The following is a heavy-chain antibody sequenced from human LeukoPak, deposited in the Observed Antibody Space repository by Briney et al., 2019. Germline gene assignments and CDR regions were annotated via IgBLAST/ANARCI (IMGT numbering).Heavy chain of an antibody. V-gene: IGHV3-30*18. CDR2: MSYDGSNK. J-gene: IGHJ4*02. D-gene: IGHD5-18*01. CDR1: GFTFSSYG. Sequence: GGSLRLSCAASGFTFSSYGMHWVRQAPGKGLEWVAVMSYDGSNKYYADSVKGRFTISRDNSKNTLYLQLNSLRAEDTAVYYCAKDLRAVVTNPYHFDYWGQGTLVTVSS. CDR3: AKDLRAVVTNPYHFDY.